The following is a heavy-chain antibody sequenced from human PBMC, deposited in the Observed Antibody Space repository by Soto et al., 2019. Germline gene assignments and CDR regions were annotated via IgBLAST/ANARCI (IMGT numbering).Heavy chain of an antibody. D-gene: IGHD6-19*01. CDR3: ARPRGGQWLNGMDV. V-gene: IGHV1-46*01. CDR2: INPSGGST. Sequence: ASVKVSCKASGYTFTSYYMHWVRQAPGQGLEWMGIINPSGGSTNYAQKFQGRVTITADESTSTAYMELSSLRSEDTAVYYCARPRGGQWLNGMDVWGQGTTVTVSS. CDR1: GYTFTSYY. J-gene: IGHJ6*02.